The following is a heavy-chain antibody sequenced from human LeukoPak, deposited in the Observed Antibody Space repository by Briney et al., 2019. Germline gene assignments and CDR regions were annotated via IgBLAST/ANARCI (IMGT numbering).Heavy chain of an antibody. V-gene: IGHV3-48*01. J-gene: IGHJ4*02. CDR2: ISSSSSTI. CDR1: GFTFSSYS. D-gene: IGHD3-3*01. Sequence: GGSLRLSCAASGFTFSSYSMNWVRQAPGKGLEWVSYISSSSSTIYYADSVKGRFTISRDNAKNSLYLQMNGLRAEDTAVYYCARGSITIFGVVPYDYWGQGTLVTVSS. CDR3: ARGSITIFGVVPYDY.